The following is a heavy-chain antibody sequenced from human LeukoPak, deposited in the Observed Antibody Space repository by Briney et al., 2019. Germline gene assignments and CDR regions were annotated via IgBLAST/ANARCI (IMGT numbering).Heavy chain of an antibody. V-gene: IGHV1-69*04. D-gene: IGHD1-7*01. CDR3: AREKVRGTTVDY. Sequence: SVKVSCKASGGTFSSYAISWVRQAPGQGLEWMGRIIPILGIANYAQKFQGRVTITADKSTSTAYMELSRLRSDDTAVYYCAREKVRGTTVDYWGQGTLVTVSS. CDR2: IIPILGIA. CDR1: GGTFSSYA. J-gene: IGHJ4*02.